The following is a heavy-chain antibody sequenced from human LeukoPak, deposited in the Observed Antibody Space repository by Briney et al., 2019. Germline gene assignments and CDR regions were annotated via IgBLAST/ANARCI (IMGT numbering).Heavy chain of an antibody. CDR2: VSGSGGST. Sequence: GGSLRLSCAASGFTFSSYAMSWVRQASGKGLEWVSHVSGSGGSTYYADSVKGRFTIYRDNSKNALYVQMNSLRGDDTAVYYCAKRTDVLTGYYNAWGLGTLVTVSS. D-gene: IGHD3-9*01. V-gene: IGHV3-23*01. CDR3: AKRTDVLTGYYNA. CDR1: GFTFSSYA. J-gene: IGHJ5*02.